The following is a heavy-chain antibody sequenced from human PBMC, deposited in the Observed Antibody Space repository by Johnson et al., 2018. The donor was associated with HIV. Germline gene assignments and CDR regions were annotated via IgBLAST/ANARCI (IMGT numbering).Heavy chain of an antibody. CDR3: ARGGAYCGGDCNAFDI. CDR2: IYSGGST. D-gene: IGHD2-21*02. J-gene: IGHJ3*02. CDR1: GFTFDDYG. V-gene: IGHV3-66*01. Sequence: VQLVESGGGVVRPGGSLRLSCAASGFTFDDYGMSWVRQAPGKGLEWVSVIYSGGSTYYADSVKGRFTISRDNSKNTLYLQMNSLRAEDTAVYYCARGGAYCGGDCNAFDIWGQGTMVTVSS.